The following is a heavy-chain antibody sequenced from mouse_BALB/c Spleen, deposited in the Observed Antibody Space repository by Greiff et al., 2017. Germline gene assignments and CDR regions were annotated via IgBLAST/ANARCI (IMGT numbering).Heavy chain of an antibody. CDR3: ARGRAGDFDD. D-gene: IGHD3-3*01. CDR2: IWAGGST. Sequence: QVQLKESGPGLVAPSQSLSITCTVSGFSFTSYGVHWVRQPPGKGLEWLGVIWAGGSTNYYSALMSRLSISKDNSKSHVFLKMNSVQTDDTARYYCARGRAGDFDDWGQGTTLTVSS. J-gene: IGHJ2*01. CDR1: GFSFTSYG. V-gene: IGHV2-9*02.